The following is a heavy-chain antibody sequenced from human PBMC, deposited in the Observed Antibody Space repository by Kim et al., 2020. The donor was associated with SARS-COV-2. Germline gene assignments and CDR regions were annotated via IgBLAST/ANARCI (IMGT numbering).Heavy chain of an antibody. D-gene: IGHD2-15*01. J-gene: IGHJ2*01. CDR2: IYYSGST. CDR1: GGSISSYY. Sequence: SETLSLTCTVSGGSISSYYWSWIRQPPGKGLEWIGYIYYSGSTNYNPSLKSRVTISVDTSKNQFSLKLSSVTAADTAVYYCARGRYCSGGSCYSGRWYV. CDR3: ARGRYCSGGSCYSGRWYV. V-gene: IGHV4-59*01.